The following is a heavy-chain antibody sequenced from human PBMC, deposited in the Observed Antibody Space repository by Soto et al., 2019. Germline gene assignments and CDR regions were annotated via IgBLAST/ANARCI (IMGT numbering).Heavy chain of an antibody. CDR1: GFTFSSYA. CDR2: ISYDGSNK. CDR3: AREMATGQGAFDI. D-gene: IGHD5-12*01. Sequence: GGSLRLSCAASGFTFSSYAMHWVRQAPGKGLEWVAVISYDGSNKYYADSVKGRFIISRDNSKNTLYLQMNSLRAEDTAVYYCAREMATGQGAFDIWGQGTMVTVSS. V-gene: IGHV3-30*04. J-gene: IGHJ3*02.